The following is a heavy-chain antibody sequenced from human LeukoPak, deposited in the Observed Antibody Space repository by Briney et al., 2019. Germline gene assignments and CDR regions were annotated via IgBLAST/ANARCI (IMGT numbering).Heavy chain of an antibody. J-gene: IGHJ6*03. D-gene: IGHD1-26*01. CDR3: AKEWAGYYYYMDV. CDR1: GFTFSSYA. V-gene: IGHV3-23*01. CDR2: ISGSGGST. Sequence: GGSLRPSCAASGFTFSSYAMGWVRQAPGKGLEWVSAISGSGGSTYYADSVKGRFTISRDNSKNTLYLQMNSLRAEDTAVYYCAKEWAGYYYYMDVWGKGTTVTVSS.